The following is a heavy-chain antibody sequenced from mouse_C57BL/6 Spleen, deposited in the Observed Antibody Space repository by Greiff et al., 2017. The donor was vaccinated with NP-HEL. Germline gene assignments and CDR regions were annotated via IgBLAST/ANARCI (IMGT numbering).Heavy chain of an antibody. J-gene: IGHJ4*01. V-gene: IGHV2-2*01. Sequence: QVQLQQSGPGLVQPSQSLSITCTVSGFSLTSYGVHWVRQSPGKGLEWLGVIWSGGSTDYNAAFISRLSISKDNSKSQVFFKMNSLQADDTAIYYCARDLRVLRYGAMDYWGQGTSVTVSS. CDR3: ARDLRVLRYGAMDY. D-gene: IGHD1-1*01. CDR1: GFSLTSYG. CDR2: IWSGGST.